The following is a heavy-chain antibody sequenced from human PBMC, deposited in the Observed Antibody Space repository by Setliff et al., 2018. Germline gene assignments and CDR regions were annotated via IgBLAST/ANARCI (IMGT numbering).Heavy chain of an antibody. V-gene: IGHV4-38-2*01. CDR3: ASYRQDVNY. D-gene: IGHD4-4*01. Sequence: PSETLSLTCAVPGYSISSGYYWGWIRQPPGKGLEWIGSIYHSGSTYYNPSLKSRVTISVDTSKNQFSLKLSSVTAADTAVYYCASYRQDVNYWGQGTLVTVSS. CDR2: IYHSGST. CDR1: GYSISSGYY. J-gene: IGHJ4*02.